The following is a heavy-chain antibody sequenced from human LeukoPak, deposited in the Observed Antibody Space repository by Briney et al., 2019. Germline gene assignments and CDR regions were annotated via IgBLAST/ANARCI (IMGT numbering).Heavy chain of an antibody. D-gene: IGHD1-20*01. J-gene: IGHJ4*02. CDR1: GYSFTSYL. CDR3: ARRDNWNPFDY. Sequence: PGQSLKISGKGSGYSFTSYLIGGLRQMPGKGLEWRGIIYPVDSDTRSSPSFQAQATISADKSIAPSYLRWASLQASATAMNTCARRDNWNPFDYWGKGNLVTVSS. V-gene: IGHV5-51*03. CDR2: IYPVDSDT.